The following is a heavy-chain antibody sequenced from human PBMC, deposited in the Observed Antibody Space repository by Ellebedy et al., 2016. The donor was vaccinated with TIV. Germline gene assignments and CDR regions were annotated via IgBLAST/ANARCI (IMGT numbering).Heavy chain of an antibody. CDR1: GFTFSSYW. Sequence: GGSLRLSXAASGFTFSSYWMSWVRQAPGKGPEWVANIKQDGSEKYYVDPVKGRFTISRDNAKNSLYLQMNSLRAEDTAVYYCARLQMTTTFNWFDPWGQGTLVTVSS. V-gene: IGHV3-7*03. CDR3: ARLQMTTTFNWFDP. J-gene: IGHJ5*02. D-gene: IGHD4-17*01. CDR2: IKQDGSEK.